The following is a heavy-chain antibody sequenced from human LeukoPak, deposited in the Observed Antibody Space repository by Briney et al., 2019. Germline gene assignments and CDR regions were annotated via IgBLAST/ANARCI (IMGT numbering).Heavy chain of an antibody. D-gene: IGHD3-16*01. CDR3: ARDLAFSS. J-gene: IGHJ4*02. Sequence: GGSLRLSCAASGFTVSSNCMSWVRQAPGKGLECVSLIFSGGSTYYADSVKGRFTISRDNSKNTLYLQMNSLRAEDTAVYYCARDLAFSSGGQGTLVTVSS. CDR2: IFSGGST. V-gene: IGHV3-53*01. CDR1: GFTVSSNC.